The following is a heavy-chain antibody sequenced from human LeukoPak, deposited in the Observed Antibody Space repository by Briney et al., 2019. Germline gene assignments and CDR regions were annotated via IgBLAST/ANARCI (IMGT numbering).Heavy chain of an antibody. CDR1: GYTFTNYG. Sequence: ASVKVSCKASGYTFTNYGITWVRQAPGQGLEWMGWISGYNGNTNYAQKLQGRVTMTTDTSTSTAHMELMSLRSDDTAVYYCARGSPSRYYYDSSGYYGGYSDYWGQGTLVTVSS. CDR3: ARGSPSRYYYDSSGYYGGYSDY. J-gene: IGHJ4*02. V-gene: IGHV1-18*01. D-gene: IGHD3-22*01. CDR2: ISGYNGNT.